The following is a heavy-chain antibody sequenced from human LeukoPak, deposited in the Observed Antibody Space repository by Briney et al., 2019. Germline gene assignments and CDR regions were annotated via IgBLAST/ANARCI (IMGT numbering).Heavy chain of an antibody. CDR3: AKDADTATIIYWYFDL. V-gene: IGHV3-21*01. CDR1: GFTFSSYS. D-gene: IGHD5-18*01. J-gene: IGHJ2*01. Sequence: GGSLRLSCAASGFTFSSYSMNWVRQAPGKGLEWVSSISSSGTYVYYADSVKGRLTISRDNAKNSLSLQMNSLRADDAAEYYCAKDADTATIIYWYFDLWGRGTLVTVSS. CDR2: ISSSGTYV.